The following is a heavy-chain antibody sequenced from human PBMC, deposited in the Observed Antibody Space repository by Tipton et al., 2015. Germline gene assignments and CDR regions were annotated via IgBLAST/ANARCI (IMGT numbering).Heavy chain of an antibody. CDR2: MYYGGST. CDR3: AEARPGFYYGMDV. Sequence: TLSLTCTVSGGSISSGDYYWSWIRQHPGKGLEWIGSMYYGGSTYYNPSLKSRVTMSVDTSKNQFSLKLSSVTAADTAVYYCAEARPGFYYGMDVWGQGTTVTVSS. D-gene: IGHD3-10*01. V-gene: IGHV4-39*01. CDR1: GGSISSGDYY. J-gene: IGHJ6*02.